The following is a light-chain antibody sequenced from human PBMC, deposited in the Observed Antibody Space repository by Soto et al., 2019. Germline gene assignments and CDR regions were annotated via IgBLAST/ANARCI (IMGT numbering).Light chain of an antibody. CDR3: QQYGTSPYT. Sequence: EIVLTQSPGTLSLSPGDRATLSCRASQSVSSNYLAWYQQKPGQALRLLIYGASSRATDIPDRFSGGGSGTDFTLTISRLELEDFAVYYCQQYGTSPYTFGQGAKVEIK. CDR2: GAS. J-gene: IGKJ2*01. V-gene: IGKV3-20*01. CDR1: QSVSSNY.